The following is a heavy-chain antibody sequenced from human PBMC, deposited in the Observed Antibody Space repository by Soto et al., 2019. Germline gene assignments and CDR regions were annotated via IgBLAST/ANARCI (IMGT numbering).Heavy chain of an antibody. CDR3: AREENCSGGTCYSEYFHR. V-gene: IGHV1-69*05. D-gene: IGHD2-15*01. Sequence: SVKVSCKASGGTFSSYAISWVRQAPGQGLEWMGGIIPIFGTAKYAQNFQGRVTMTRDTSTTTIYMELSSLRSDDTAIYYCAREENCSGGTCYSEYFHRWGQGTLVTVSS. J-gene: IGHJ1*01. CDR2: IIPIFGTA. CDR1: GGTFSSYA.